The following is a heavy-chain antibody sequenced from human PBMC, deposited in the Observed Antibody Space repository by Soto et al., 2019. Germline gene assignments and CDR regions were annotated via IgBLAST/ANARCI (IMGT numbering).Heavy chain of an antibody. D-gene: IGHD3-10*01. J-gene: IGHJ4*02. Sequence: PGGSLRLSCAASVFTFSSYAMHLVRQSPGKGLEWVAVISYDGSNKYYADSVKGRFTISRDNSKNTLYLQMNSLRAEETAVYYCARAAVTMVRGAGVYYFDYRGQGTLVTVSS. CDR2: ISYDGSNK. CDR1: VFTFSSYA. V-gene: IGHV3-30-3*01. CDR3: ARAAVTMVRGAGVYYFDY.